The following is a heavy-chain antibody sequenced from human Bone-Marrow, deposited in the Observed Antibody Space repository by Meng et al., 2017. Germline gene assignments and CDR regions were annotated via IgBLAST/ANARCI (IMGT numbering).Heavy chain of an antibody. CDR3: ASSMTTVTAEIDY. Sequence: QVQLQQWGAGLLKPSETLSLTCAVYGGSFSGCYWSWIRQPPGKGLDWIGKINHSGSTNYNPSLKSRVTISVDTSKNQFSLKLSSVTAADTAVYYCASSMTTVTAEIDYWGQGTLVTVSS. CDR1: GGSFSGCY. D-gene: IGHD4-17*01. V-gene: IGHV4-34*01. CDR2: INHSGST. J-gene: IGHJ4*02.